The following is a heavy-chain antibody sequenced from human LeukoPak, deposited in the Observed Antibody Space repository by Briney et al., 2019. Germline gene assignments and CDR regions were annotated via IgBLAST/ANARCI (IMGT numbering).Heavy chain of an antibody. Sequence: PSETLSLTCAVSGVSISSSNWWSWVRQPPGKGLEWIGEIYHSGSTNYNPSLRSRVTISVDKSKNQFSLKLSSLTAADTAVYYCAKPSSGSPFDAFDIWGQGTMVTVSS. V-gene: IGHV4-4*02. CDR1: GVSISSSNW. J-gene: IGHJ3*02. D-gene: IGHD6-19*01. CDR3: AKPSSGSPFDAFDI. CDR2: IYHSGST.